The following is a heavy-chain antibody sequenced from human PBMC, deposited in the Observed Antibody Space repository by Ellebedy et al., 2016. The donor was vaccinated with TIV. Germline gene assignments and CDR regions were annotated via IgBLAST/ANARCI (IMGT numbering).Heavy chain of an antibody. CDR3: VLVASGTYWFDP. D-gene: IGHD6-13*01. J-gene: IGHJ5*02. Sequence: AASVKVSCKASGSTFSGYYLHWVRQAPGHGLEWMGWMNPKSGTTKSAQKFQDWVTMTRDTSLSTAYMELNRLTSDATALYYCVLVASGTYWFDPWGQGALVTVSS. CDR1: GSTFSGYY. V-gene: IGHV1-2*04. CDR2: MNPKSGTT.